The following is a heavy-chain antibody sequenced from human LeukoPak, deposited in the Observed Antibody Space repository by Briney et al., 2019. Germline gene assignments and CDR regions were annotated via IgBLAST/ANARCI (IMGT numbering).Heavy chain of an antibody. J-gene: IGHJ4*02. CDR1: GGSFSGYY. CDR3: ARDDYDSPFDY. D-gene: IGHD3-22*01. CDR2: INHSGST. Sequence: SETLSLTCAVYGGSFSGYYWSWIRQPPGKGLEWIGEINHSGSTNYNPSLKSRVTISADTSKNQFSLKLSSVTAADTAVYYCARDDYDSPFDYWGQGTLVTVSS. V-gene: IGHV4-34*09.